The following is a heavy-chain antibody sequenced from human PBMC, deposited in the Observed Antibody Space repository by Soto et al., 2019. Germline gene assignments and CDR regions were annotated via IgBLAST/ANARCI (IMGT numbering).Heavy chain of an antibody. D-gene: IGHD5-18*01. CDR3: ARGAMANFDY. Sequence: ASVKVSCKASGCTFGSQGIAWVRQAPGQGLEWMGGFIAMLGTPTYAKKVQGRATISADESLTSSYLELRSLRSEDTGVYFCARGAMANFDYWGQGTVVTVSS. J-gene: IGHJ4*02. CDR1: GCTFGSQG. V-gene: IGHV1-69*13. CDR2: FIAMLGTP.